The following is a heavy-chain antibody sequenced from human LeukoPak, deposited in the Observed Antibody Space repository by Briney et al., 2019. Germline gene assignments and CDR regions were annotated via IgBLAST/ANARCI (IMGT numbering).Heavy chain of an antibody. V-gene: IGHV1-2*02. Sequence: ASVKVSCKASGYTFTDYYMHWVRQAPGQGLEWMGWINPNSGGTNYAQKFQGRVTMTRDTSISTAYMELSRLRSDDTAVYYCARDSLIHDYGDSELDYWGQGTLVTVSS. CDR3: ARDSLIHDYGDSELDY. D-gene: IGHD4-17*01. J-gene: IGHJ4*02. CDR1: GYTFTDYY. CDR2: INPNSGGT.